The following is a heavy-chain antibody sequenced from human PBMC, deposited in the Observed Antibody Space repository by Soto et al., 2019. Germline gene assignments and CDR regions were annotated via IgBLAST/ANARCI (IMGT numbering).Heavy chain of an antibody. J-gene: IGHJ4*02. D-gene: IGHD3-22*01. CDR2: INHSGST. Sequence: SETLSLTCAVYGGSFGGYYWSWIRQPPGKGLEWIGEINHSGSTNYNPSLKSRVTISVDTSKNQFSLKLSSVTAADTAVYYCARGGPTYYYDSSGYYYLGYWGQGTLVTVSS. V-gene: IGHV4-34*01. CDR3: ARGGPTYYYDSSGYYYLGY. CDR1: GGSFGGYY.